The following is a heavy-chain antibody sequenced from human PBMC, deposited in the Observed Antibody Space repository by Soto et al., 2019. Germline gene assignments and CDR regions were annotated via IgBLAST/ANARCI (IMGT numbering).Heavy chain of an antibody. J-gene: IGHJ6*02. CDR3: AKDYGDGSPCYGMDV. V-gene: IGHV3-30*18. Sequence: QVQLVESGGGVVQPGRSLRLSCAASGFTFSSYGMHWVRQAPGKGLEWVAVISYDGSNKYYADSVKGRFTISRDNSKNTLYLQMNSLRAEDTAVYYCAKDYGDGSPCYGMDVWGQGTTVTVSS. CDR1: GFTFSSYG. D-gene: IGHD4-17*01. CDR2: ISYDGSNK.